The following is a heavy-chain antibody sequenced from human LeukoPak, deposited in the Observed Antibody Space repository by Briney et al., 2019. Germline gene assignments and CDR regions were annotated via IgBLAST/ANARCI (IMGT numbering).Heavy chain of an antibody. Sequence: ASVKVSCKTSGYIFTTYYIHWVRQAPGRGLDWMGISNPSDGSARYAQNFQGRLTMTTDTSTSTVYTELSSLRSEDTAVFYCTRDREGDASRFFDSWGQGTLVTVSS. J-gene: IGHJ4*02. CDR3: TRDREGDASRFFDS. D-gene: IGHD5-24*01. CDR1: GYIFTTYY. V-gene: IGHV1-46*01. CDR2: SNPSDGSA.